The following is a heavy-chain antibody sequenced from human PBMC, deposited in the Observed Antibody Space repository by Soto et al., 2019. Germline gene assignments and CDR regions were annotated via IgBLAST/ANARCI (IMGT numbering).Heavy chain of an antibody. Sequence: PSETLSLTCTVTGGAISGYYWTCMRQSAGGGLEWIGRIYSSGSTNYNPSLKSRVTISLDTSMNHFSLRLSSVTAADTAVYYCARGQRFSDWFDPWGQGTLVTAPQ. J-gene: IGHJ5*02. V-gene: IGHV4-4*07. CDR2: IYSSGST. CDR3: ARGQRFSDWFDP. CDR1: GGAISGYY. D-gene: IGHD3-3*01.